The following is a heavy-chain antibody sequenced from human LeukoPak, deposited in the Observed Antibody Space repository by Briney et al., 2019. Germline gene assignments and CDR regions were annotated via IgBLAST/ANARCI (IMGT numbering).Heavy chain of an antibody. CDR3: ARCSYYYDSIGYYNFDY. D-gene: IGHD3-22*01. J-gene: IGHJ4*02. CDR2: ISSSSSTI. CDR1: GFTFSNYA. V-gene: IGHV3-48*04. Sequence: GGSLRLSCAASGFTFSNYAVSWVRQAPGKGLEWVSYISSSSSTIYYADSVKGRFTISRDNAKNSLYLHMNSLRAEDTAVYYCARCSYYYDSIGYYNFDYWGQGTLVTVSS.